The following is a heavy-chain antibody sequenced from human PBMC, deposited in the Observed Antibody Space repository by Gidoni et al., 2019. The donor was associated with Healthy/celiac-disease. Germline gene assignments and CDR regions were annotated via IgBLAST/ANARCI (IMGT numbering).Heavy chain of an antibody. CDR2: ISSSGSTI. V-gene: IGHV3-48*03. CDR1: GLTFSSYE. J-gene: IGHJ3*02. CDR3: ARSRYYYDSSGYPDAFDI. D-gene: IGHD3-22*01. Sequence: EVQLVESGGGLVQPGGSLRLSCAASGLTFSSYEMNWVRQATGKGLEWVSYISSSGSTIYYADSVKGRFTISRDNAKNSLYLQMNSLRAEDTAVYYCARSRYYYDSSGYPDAFDIWGQGTMVTVSS.